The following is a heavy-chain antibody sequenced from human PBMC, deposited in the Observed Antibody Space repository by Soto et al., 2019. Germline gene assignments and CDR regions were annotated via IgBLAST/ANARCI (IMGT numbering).Heavy chain of an antibody. CDR2: INPNSGGT. Sequence: ASVKVSCKASGYTFTGYYMHWVRQAPGQGLEWMGWINPNSGGTNYAQKFQGWVAMTRDTSISTAYMGLSRLRSDDTAVYYCARGSVAVAIPGALFDPWGQGTLVTVSS. CDR1: GYTFTGYY. CDR3: ARGSVAVAIPGALFDP. J-gene: IGHJ5*02. V-gene: IGHV1-2*04. D-gene: IGHD6-13*01.